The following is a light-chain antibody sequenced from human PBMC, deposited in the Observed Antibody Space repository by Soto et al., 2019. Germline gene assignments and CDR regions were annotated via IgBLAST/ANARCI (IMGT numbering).Light chain of an antibody. CDR3: SSYTSFSTYV. V-gene: IGLV2-14*01. CDR2: EVS. J-gene: IGLJ1*01. CDR1: SSDVGGYNY. Sequence: QFVLTQPASVSGSPGQSITISCTGTSSDVGGYNYVSWYQQHPGKAPKLMIYEVSNRPSGVSNRFSGSKSDNTASLTISGLQAEDEADYYCSSYTSFSTYVFGTGTKVTVL.